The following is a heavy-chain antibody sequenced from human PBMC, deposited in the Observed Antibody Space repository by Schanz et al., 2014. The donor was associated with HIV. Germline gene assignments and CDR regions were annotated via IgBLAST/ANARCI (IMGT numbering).Heavy chain of an antibody. CDR2: ISGSGDST. D-gene: IGHD3-22*01. CDR3: AKGVLRDYYDSSGYPC. V-gene: IGHV3-23*01. CDR1: GFTFSSYA. J-gene: IGHJ4*02. Sequence: EVQLLESGGGLVQPGGSLRLSCAASGFTFSSYAMSWVRQAPGKGLEWVSVISGSGDSTYYADSVKGRFTISRDNSKNTLYLQMNSLRAEDTAVYYCAKGVLRDYYDSSGYPCWGQGTLVTVSS.